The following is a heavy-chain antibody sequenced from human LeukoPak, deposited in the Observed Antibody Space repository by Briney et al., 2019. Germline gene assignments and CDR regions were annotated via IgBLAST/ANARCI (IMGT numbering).Heavy chain of an antibody. D-gene: IGHD6-19*01. CDR3: ARVAVPGTYDY. CDR2: MYTSGAT. J-gene: IGHJ4*02. CDR1: GDSISNYY. V-gene: IGHV4-4*07. Sequence: SETLSLTCTVSGDSISNYYWSWIRQPAGKGLEWIGRMYTSGATNYNPSLKSRTTMSVDTSKNQLSLRLSSVTAADRAVYYCARVAVPGTYDYWGQGTLVTVSS.